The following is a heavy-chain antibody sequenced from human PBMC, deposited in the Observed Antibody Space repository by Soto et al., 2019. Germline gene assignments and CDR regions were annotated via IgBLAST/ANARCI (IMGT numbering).Heavy chain of an antibody. CDR3: ARVPFDYGDYRYGMDV. CDR1: GGSISSGDYY. J-gene: IGHJ6*02. Sequence: PSETLSLTCTVSGGSISSGDYYWSWIRQPPGKGLEWIGYIYYSGSTYYNPSLKSRVTISVDTSKNQFSLKLRSVTAADTAVYYCARVPFDYGDYRYGMDVWGQGTTVTVSS. V-gene: IGHV4-30-4*01. CDR2: IYYSGST. D-gene: IGHD4-17*01.